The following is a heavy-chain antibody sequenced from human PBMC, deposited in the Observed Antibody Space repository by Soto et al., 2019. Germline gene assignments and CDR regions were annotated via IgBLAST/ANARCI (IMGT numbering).Heavy chain of an antibody. CDR2: ISFEGSYK. Sequence: GGSLRLSCEASGFAIRSNAIHWVRQAPGKGLEWVAVISFEGSYKYYADSVKGRFTVSRDNSKNTVSLQMDSLTGEDSALNYCVRAAGIAAAGSSQGVLWGQGTLVTVSS. D-gene: IGHD6-13*01. J-gene: IGHJ4*02. CDR1: GFAIRSNA. V-gene: IGHV3-30*04. CDR3: VRAAGIAAAGSSQGVL.